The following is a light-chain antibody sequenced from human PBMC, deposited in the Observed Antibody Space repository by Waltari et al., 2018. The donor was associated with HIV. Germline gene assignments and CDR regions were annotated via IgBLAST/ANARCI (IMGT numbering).Light chain of an antibody. CDR3: GTWDSSLSAVV. J-gene: IGLJ2*01. V-gene: IGLV1-51*01. CDR1: SPNIGNNY. Sequence: QSVFTQRPPVSAAPGQKVTISCPGSSPNIGNNYVSWYQQIPGTAPRLVIYDTNDRPSGIPDRFSGSKSGTSATLGITGPQTGDEADYYCGTWDSSLSAVVFGGGTKLTVL. CDR2: DTN.